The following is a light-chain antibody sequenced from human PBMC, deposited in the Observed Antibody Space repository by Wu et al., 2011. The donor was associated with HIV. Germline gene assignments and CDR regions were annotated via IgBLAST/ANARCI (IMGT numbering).Light chain of an antibody. V-gene: IGKV3D-20*02. CDR3: QQGSNWPLT. Sequence: GERATLSCRASQSITSNYLAWYQQKPGQAPRLLVYATSNRASGIPARFSGSGSGTDFTLTISRLEPEDFAVYYCQQGSNWPLTFGQGTRLEIK. J-gene: IGKJ5*01. CDR2: ATS. CDR1: QSITSNY.